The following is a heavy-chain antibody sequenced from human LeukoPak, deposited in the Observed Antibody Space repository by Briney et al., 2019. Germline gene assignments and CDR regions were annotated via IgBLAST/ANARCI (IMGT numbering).Heavy chain of an antibody. CDR2: IYYSGST. V-gene: IGHV4-39*07. CDR3: AKAPYYYESSGYYWDY. Sequence: SETLSLTCTASGGSISSSSYYWGWIRQPPGKGLEWIGSIYYSGSTYYNPSLKSRVTISVDTSKNQFSLKLSSVTAADTAVYYCAKAPYYYESSGYYWDYWGQGTLVTVSS. D-gene: IGHD3-22*01. CDR1: GGSISSSSYY. J-gene: IGHJ4*02.